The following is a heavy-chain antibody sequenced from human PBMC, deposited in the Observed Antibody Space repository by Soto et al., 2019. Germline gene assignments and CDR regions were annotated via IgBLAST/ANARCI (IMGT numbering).Heavy chain of an antibody. CDR1: GFNFNIYA. J-gene: IGHJ4*02. CDR3: ATVHNTSRSFDY. V-gene: IGHV3-23*01. D-gene: IGHD1-20*01. Sequence: AASGFNFNIYAMTWVRQAPGKGLEWVSTTGATGRTTYYADSVKGRFTVSRDNSKNTLDLQMSNLRAEDTAVYYCATVHNTSRSFDYWGQGTLVTVSS. CDR2: TGATGRTT.